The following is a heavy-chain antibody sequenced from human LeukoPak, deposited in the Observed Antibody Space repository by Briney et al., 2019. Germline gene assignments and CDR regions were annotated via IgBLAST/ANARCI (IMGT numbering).Heavy chain of an antibody. V-gene: IGHV3-7*02. D-gene: IGHD3-22*01. J-gene: IGHJ3*02. Sequence: GGSLRLSCAASGFTFSNYWMTWVRQAPGKGLEWVANIKQDGSEKYYVDSVLGRFTISRDNSKNTLYLQMNSLRAEDTAVYYCAKKWDYYDSSGYYYAPETDAFDIWGQGTMVTVSS. CDR3: AKKWDYYDSSGYYYAPETDAFDI. CDR1: GFTFSNYW. CDR2: IKQDGSEK.